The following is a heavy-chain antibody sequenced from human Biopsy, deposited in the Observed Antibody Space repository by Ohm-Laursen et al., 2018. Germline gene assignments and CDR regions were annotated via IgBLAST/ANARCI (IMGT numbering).Heavy chain of an antibody. J-gene: IGHJ6*02. D-gene: IGHD2/OR15-2a*01. CDR1: GGSISSDY. Sequence: SETLSLTCTVSGGSISSDYWSWIRQTSGKGLEWIGNIYYSGSTNYNPSIKSRVTISVGTSKNQFSLRVNSVTVAVTAVYYCARATNSTGWPYYYFYGMDVWGQGTTVTVSS. V-gene: IGHV4-59*01. CDR3: ARATNSTGWPYYYFYGMDV. CDR2: IYYSGST.